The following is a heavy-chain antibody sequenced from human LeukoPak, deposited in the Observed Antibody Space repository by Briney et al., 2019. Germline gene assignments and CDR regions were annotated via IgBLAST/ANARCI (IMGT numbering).Heavy chain of an antibody. J-gene: IGHJ4*01. CDR3: ARCDQYPRSPPNY. V-gene: IGHV4-39*01. D-gene: IGHD2-2*01. CDR1: GGSISSSSYY. Sequence: PSETLSLTCTVSGGSISSSSYYWAWIRQPPGKGLEWIGSINYSGSTYYKASLKSRVTIFVDTSKNQFSLKVSSVTAADTAVYYCARCDQYPRSPPNYWGHETLVTVSS. CDR2: INYSGST.